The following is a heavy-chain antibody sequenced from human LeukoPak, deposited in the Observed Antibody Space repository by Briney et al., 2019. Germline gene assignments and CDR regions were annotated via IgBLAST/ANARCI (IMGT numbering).Heavy chain of an antibody. J-gene: IGHJ4*02. CDR3: ARDQGWLLNLGVFDY. V-gene: IGHV1-2*04. CDR2: INPNSGGT. Sequence: ASVKVSCKASGYTFTGYYMHWVRQAPGQGLEWMGWINPNSGGTNYAQKFQGWVTMTRDTSISTAYMELSRLRSDDTAVYYCARDQGWLLNLGVFDYWGQGTLVTVSS. CDR1: GYTFTGYY. D-gene: IGHD5-24*01.